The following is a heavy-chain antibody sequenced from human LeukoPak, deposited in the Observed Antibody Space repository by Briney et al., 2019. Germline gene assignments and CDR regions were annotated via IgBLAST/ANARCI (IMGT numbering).Heavy chain of an antibody. CDR3: ARGGLYKFDY. J-gene: IGHJ4*02. Sequence: PGGSLRLSCAASGFTFSGYAMSWVRQAPGKGLEWVSTVIGSGGNTYYADSVRGRFTTSRDNSKNTLYLQINSLGADDTAVYYCARGGLYKFDYWGQGTLVTVSS. V-gene: IGHV3-23*01. CDR2: VIGSGGNT. CDR1: GFTFSGYA. D-gene: IGHD1-14*01.